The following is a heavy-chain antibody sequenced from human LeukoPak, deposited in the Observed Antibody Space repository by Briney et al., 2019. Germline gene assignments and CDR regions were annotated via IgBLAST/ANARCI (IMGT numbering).Heavy chain of an antibody. CDR3: ARGGAHTYVYTFDI. D-gene: IGHD3-16*01. CDR1: GFTITTNY. J-gene: IGHJ3*02. V-gene: IGHV3-53*01. Sequence: GGSLRLSCAASGFTITTNYMSWVRQAPGKGLEWVSVIYSGGSAYYTDSVKGRFTISRDNSKNTLYLQMNSLRAEDTAMYYCARGGAHTYVYTFDIWGHGTMVTVSS. CDR2: IYSGGSA.